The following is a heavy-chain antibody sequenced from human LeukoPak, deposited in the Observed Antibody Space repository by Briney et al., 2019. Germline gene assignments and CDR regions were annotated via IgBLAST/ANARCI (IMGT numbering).Heavy chain of an antibody. V-gene: IGHV1-18*01. J-gene: IGHJ4*02. D-gene: IGHD3-10*01. CDR2: ISAYNGNT. Sequence: ASVKVSCKTSDYTFISYGISWVRQAPGQGLEWMGWISAYNGNTNYAQKLQGRVTMTTDTSTSTAYMELRSLRSDDTAVYYCARDLTAHGSYWGQGTLVTVSS. CDR1: DYTFISYG. CDR3: ARDLTAHGSY.